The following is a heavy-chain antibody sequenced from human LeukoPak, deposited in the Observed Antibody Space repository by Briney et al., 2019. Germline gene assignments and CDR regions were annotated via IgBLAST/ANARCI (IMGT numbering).Heavy chain of an antibody. CDR3: ARGQDYYDSSVLGY. Sequence: SETLSLTCTVSGGSISSYYWSWIRQPPGKGLEWIGYIYYSGSTNYNPSLKSRVTISVDTSKNQFSLKLSSVTAADTAVYYCARGQDYYDSSVLGYWGQGTLVTVPS. CDR1: GGSISSYY. J-gene: IGHJ4*02. D-gene: IGHD3-22*01. V-gene: IGHV4-59*01. CDR2: IYYSGST.